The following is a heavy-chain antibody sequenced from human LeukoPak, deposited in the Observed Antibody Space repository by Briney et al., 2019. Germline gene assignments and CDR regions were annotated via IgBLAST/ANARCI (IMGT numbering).Heavy chain of an antibody. Sequence: SETLSLTCAVSGGSISSGGYSWGWIRQPPGKGLEWIGYSYHSGSTYYNPSLKSRVTISVDTSKNQFSLKLSSVTAADTAEYYCARGLTYYDSSSGAFDIWGQGTMVTVSS. J-gene: IGHJ3*02. CDR3: ARGLTYYDSSSGAFDI. V-gene: IGHV4-30-2*01. CDR1: GGSISSGGYS. D-gene: IGHD3-22*01. CDR2: SYHSGST.